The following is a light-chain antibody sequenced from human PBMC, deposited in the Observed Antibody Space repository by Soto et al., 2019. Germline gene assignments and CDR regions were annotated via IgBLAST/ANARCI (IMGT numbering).Light chain of an antibody. J-gene: IGKJ3*01. CDR3: QKYNNWPPFT. Sequence: EIVMTQSPATLSVSPGERVTLSCRASQSVSSSLAWYQQKPGQAPRLLIYGASTRATGIPARFSGSGSGTEFNLSISSLQAEDFAVYYCQKYNNWPPFTLCPGTKGYIK. V-gene: IGKV3-15*01. CDR1: QSVSSS. CDR2: GAS.